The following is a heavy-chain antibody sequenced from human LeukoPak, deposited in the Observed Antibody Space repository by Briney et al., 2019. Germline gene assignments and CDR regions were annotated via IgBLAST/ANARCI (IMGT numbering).Heavy chain of an antibody. CDR2: ISYDGSNK. CDR1: GFTFSSYA. CDR3: ARENYYDSSGYYYGNPNFDY. V-gene: IGHV3-30-3*01. Sequence: EGSLRLSCAASGFTFSSYAMHWVRQAPGKGLEWVAVISYDGSNKYYADSVKGRFTISRDNSKNTLYLQMNSLRAEDTAVYYCARENYYDSSGYYYGNPNFDYWGQGTLVTVSS. J-gene: IGHJ4*02. D-gene: IGHD3-22*01.